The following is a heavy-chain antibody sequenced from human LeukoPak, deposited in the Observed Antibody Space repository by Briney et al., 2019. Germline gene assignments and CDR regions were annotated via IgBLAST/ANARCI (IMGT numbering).Heavy chain of an antibody. Sequence: GGSLRLSCAASGFTFSSYDMHWVRQATGKGLEWVSAIGTAGGTYYPGSVKGRFTISRENAKNSLYLQMNSLRAGDTAVYYCARTTMMDAFDIWGQGTMVTVSS. V-gene: IGHV3-13*01. D-gene: IGHD3-22*01. CDR3: ARTTMMDAFDI. CDR2: IGTAGGT. J-gene: IGHJ3*02. CDR1: GFTFSSYD.